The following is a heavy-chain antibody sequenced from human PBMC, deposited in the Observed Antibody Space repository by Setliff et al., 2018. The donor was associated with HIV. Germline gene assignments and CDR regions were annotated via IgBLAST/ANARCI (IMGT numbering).Heavy chain of an antibody. CDR1: GGSFSGYY. CDR3: AGGPGTTSIDY. CDR2: INHSGST. V-gene: IGHV4-34*01. J-gene: IGHJ4*02. Sequence: PSETLSLTCAVYGGSFSGYYWSWIRQPPGKGLEWIGEINHSGSTNYNMSLWGRVTISLDASRNQFSLELISVTVADTAVYYCAGGPGTTSIDYWAQGTLVTVSS. D-gene: IGHD1-26*01.